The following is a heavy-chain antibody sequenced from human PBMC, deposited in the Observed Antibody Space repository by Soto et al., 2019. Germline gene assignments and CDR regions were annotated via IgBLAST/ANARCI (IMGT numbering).Heavy chain of an antibody. D-gene: IGHD3-22*01. J-gene: IGHJ4*02. CDR2: IYHSGST. CDR1: GGSISSSNW. V-gene: IGHV4-4*02. Sequence: QVQLQESGPGLVKPSGTLSLTCAVSGGSISSSNWWSWVRQPPGKGREWIGEIYHSGSTNYNPSLKRRVTISVDKSKNQFSLKLSSVTAADTAVYYCARSYDPNYYDSSLGGYYFDYWGQGTLVTVSS. CDR3: ARSYDPNYYDSSLGGYYFDY.